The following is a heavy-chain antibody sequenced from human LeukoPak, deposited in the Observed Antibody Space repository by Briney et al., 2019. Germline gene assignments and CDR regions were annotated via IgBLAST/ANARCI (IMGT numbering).Heavy chain of an antibody. CDR1: GFTFSNYA. V-gene: IGHV3-23*01. J-gene: IGHJ4*02. CDR2: INPSGGGT. CDR3: ASRGYCSGGSCPPAY. D-gene: IGHD2-15*01. Sequence: GGSLRLSCAASGFTFSNYAMNWVRQAPGKGLEWVSAINPSGGGTYYADSVKGRFTISRDDFKTTLSLQMNSLRAEDTAVYYCASRGYCSGGSCPPAYWGQGTLVTVSS.